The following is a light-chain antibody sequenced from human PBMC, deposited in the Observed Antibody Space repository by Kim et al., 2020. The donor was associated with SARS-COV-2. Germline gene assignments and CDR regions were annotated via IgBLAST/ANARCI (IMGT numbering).Light chain of an antibody. CDR3: QQYNDWLRT. CDR1: RTISGN. V-gene: IGKV3-15*01. Sequence: ASAGGRATPSCRASRTISGNLAWFQQKPGQAPRLLIYGASNRATGVPARFSGSGSGTDFTLTISRVEPEDSAVYYCQQYNDWLRTFGQGTKVDIK. J-gene: IGKJ1*01. CDR2: GAS.